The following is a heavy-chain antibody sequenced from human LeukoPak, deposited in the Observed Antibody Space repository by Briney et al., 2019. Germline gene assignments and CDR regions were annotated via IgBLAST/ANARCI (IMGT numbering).Heavy chain of an antibody. V-gene: IGHV3-74*01. Sequence: GSLSLSCAASGFPFNNYWMHWVRPGPGKGLVWVSGINSDGNNTKYADSVKGRFTISRDNAKNTVYLQMNCLRVEDTAMYYCVRGEGDCTNGVCYFDNWGQGTLVTVSS. CDR3: VRGEGDCTNGVCYFDN. J-gene: IGHJ4*02. CDR1: GFPFNNYW. D-gene: IGHD2-8*01. CDR2: INSDGNNT.